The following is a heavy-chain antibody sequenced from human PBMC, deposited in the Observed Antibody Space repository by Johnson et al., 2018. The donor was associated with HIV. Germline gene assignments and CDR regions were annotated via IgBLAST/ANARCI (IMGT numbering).Heavy chain of an antibody. Sequence: QVQLVESGGGLVKPGGSLRLSCAASAFTFSSYAMHWVRQAPGKGLEWVAVISYDGSNKYYADSVKGRFTISRDNSKNTLYLQMNSLRAEDTAVYYCARDGRITGTKDAFDIWGQGTMVTVSS. J-gene: IGHJ3*02. D-gene: IGHD1-7*01. CDR1: AFTFSSYA. V-gene: IGHV3-30*04. CDR3: ARDGRITGTKDAFDI. CDR2: ISYDGSNK.